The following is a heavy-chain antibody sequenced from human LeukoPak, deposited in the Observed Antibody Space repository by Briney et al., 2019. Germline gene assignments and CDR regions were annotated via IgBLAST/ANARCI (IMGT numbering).Heavy chain of an antibody. V-gene: IGHV3-11*04. J-gene: IGHJ3*02. Sequence: GGSLRLSCAASGFTFSDYYMSWIRQAPGKGLEWASYISSSGSTIYYADSVKGRFTISRDNAKNSLSLQMNSLRAEDTAVYYCARQQQWLPRGGAFDIWGQGTMVTVSS. CDR2: ISSSGSTI. CDR1: GFTFSDYY. CDR3: ARQQQWLPRGGAFDI. D-gene: IGHD6-19*01.